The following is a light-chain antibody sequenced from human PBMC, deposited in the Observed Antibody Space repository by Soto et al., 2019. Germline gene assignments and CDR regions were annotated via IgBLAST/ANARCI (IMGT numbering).Light chain of an antibody. V-gene: IGKV3-20*01. CDR2: GAS. CDR3: QQYGSSPWT. J-gene: IGKJ1*01. Sequence: EIVLTQSPGTLSLSPGERATLSCRASQSVSSSYLAWYQQKPGQAPRLLIYGASSRATGIPDRFSGSGSGTDFTLTISRLEPDDFAVDYCQQYGSSPWTFGQGTKVEIK. CDR1: QSVSSSY.